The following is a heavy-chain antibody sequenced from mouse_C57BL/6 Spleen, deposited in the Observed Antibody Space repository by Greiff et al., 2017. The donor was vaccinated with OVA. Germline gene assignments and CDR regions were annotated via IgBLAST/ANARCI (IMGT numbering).Heavy chain of an antibody. J-gene: IGHJ3*01. V-gene: IGHV1-26*01. D-gene: IGHD2-14*01. CDR1: GYTFTDYY. CDR3: ARSPTIGLPFAY. CDR2: INPNNGGT. Sequence: EVKLQQSGPELVKPGASVKISCKASGYTFTDYYMNWVKQSHGKSLEWIGDINPNNGGTSYNQKFKGKATLTVDKSSSTAYMELRSLTSEDSAVYYCARSPTIGLPFAYWGQGTLVTVSA.